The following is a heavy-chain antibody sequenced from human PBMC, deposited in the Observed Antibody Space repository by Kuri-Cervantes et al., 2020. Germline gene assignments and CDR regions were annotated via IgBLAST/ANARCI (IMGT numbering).Heavy chain of an antibody. Sequence: SLKISCAASGFTFDDYAMHWVRQAPGKGLEWVSGISWNSGSIGYADSVKGRFTISRDNAKNSLYLQMNSLRAEDTALYYCAKDRGYSYDAYYYDMDVWGQGTTVTVSS. J-gene: IGHJ6*02. V-gene: IGHV3-9*01. D-gene: IGHD5-18*01. CDR3: AKDRGYSYDAYYYDMDV. CDR1: GFTFDDYA. CDR2: ISWNSGSI.